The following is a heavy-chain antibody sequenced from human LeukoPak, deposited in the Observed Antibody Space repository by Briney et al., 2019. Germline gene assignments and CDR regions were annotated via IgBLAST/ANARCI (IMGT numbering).Heavy chain of an antibody. D-gene: IGHD5-12*01. CDR2: ITSSSTYL. V-gene: IGHV3-21*01. Sequence: PGGSLRLSCAASGFTFSDYSINWVRQAPGKGLEWVSSITSSSTYLNYADSVNGRFTISRDNAKNSLCLQMNSLRAEDTAVYYCARDVSVATDAGFDTWGQGTMVTVSS. CDR3: ARDVSVATDAGFDT. J-gene: IGHJ3*02. CDR1: GFTFSDYS.